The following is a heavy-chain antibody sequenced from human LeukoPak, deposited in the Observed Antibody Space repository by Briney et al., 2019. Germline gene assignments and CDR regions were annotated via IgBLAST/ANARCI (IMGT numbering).Heavy chain of an antibody. CDR1: GFTFSSYG. CDR3: AKGPGCSGGSCYLYYFDY. Sequence: GGSLRLSCAASGFTFSSYGMHWVRQAPGKGLEWVAFIRYDGSNKYYADSVKGRFTISRDNSKNTLYLQMNSLRAEDTAVYYCAKGPGCSGGSCYLYYFDYWGQGTLVTVSS. V-gene: IGHV3-30*02. CDR2: IRYDGSNK. J-gene: IGHJ4*02. D-gene: IGHD2-15*01.